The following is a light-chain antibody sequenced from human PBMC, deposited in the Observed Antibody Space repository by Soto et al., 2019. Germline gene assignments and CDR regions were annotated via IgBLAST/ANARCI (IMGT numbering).Light chain of an antibody. CDR1: QSVSSSS. CDR2: GAS. CDR3: QQYGSSPYT. J-gene: IGKJ2*01. V-gene: IGKV3-20*01. Sequence: EIVLTQSPGTLSLSPGERATLSCRASQSVSSSSLAWYQQKPGQAPRLLIYGASSRATGIPDRFSGSGSGTDFTLTISRLEPEDCAGFYCQQYGSSPYTFGQGTKLEIK.